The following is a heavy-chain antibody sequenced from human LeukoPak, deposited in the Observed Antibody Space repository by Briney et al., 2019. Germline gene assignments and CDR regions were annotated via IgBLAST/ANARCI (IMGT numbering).Heavy chain of an antibody. CDR1: GITLSNYG. D-gene: IGHD3-22*01. CDR2: ISDSGGRT. CDR3: AKRGVVIRVILVGFHKEAYYFDS. V-gene: IGHV3-23*01. J-gene: IGHJ4*02. Sequence: PGRSLRLSCAVSGITLSNYGMSWVRKALGKGLEWVAGISDSGGRTNYADSVKGRFTISRDNPKNTLYLQMNSLRAEDTAVYFCAKRGVVIRVILVGFHKEAYYFDSWGQGALVTVSS.